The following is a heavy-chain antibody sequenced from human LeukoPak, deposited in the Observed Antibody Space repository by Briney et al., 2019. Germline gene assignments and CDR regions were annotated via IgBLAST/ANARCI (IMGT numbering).Heavy chain of an antibody. D-gene: IGHD3-9*01. CDR1: GLTFGDYT. CDR3: TRVPLRDILTGYYRGTYYFDY. V-gene: IGHV3-49*04. CDR2: IRSKANGGTT. Sequence: GGSLRLSCTASGLTFGDYTMFWVRQAPGKGLEWVGFIRSKANGGTTEYSRSVKGTFTISRDNYKSIAYLQMNRLQTEDTAVYYCTRVPLRDILTGYYRGTYYFDYWGQGTLVTVSS. J-gene: IGHJ4*02.